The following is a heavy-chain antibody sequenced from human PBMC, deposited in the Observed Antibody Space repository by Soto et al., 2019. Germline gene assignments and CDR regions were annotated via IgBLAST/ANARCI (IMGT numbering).Heavy chain of an antibody. CDR1: GFSLTTSGVG. Sequence: QFTLKESGPTLVKPTQTLTLTCTFSGFSLTTSGVGVGWLRKPPGNALEWLALIYWDDDKRYRPSLKSRLTITKDTSKNQVVLRMTNMDPVDTATYDCAHISPLTALVSFDYWGQGTLVTVSS. V-gene: IGHV2-5*02. J-gene: IGHJ4*02. CDR3: AHISPLTALVSFDY. CDR2: IYWDDDK. D-gene: IGHD3-3*02.